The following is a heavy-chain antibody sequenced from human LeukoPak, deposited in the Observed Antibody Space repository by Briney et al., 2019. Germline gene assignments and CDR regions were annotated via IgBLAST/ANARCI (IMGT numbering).Heavy chain of an antibody. CDR3: AREGYYYGSGNNWFDP. CDR1: GFTFSSYA. Sequence: GGSLRLSCAASGFTFSSYAMHWVRQAPGKGLEWMAVISYDGSNKYYADSVKGRFTISRDNSKNTLYLQMNSLRAEDTAVYYCAREGYYYGSGNNWFDPWGQGTLVTVSS. J-gene: IGHJ5*02. D-gene: IGHD3-10*01. V-gene: IGHV3-30*04. CDR2: ISYDGSNK.